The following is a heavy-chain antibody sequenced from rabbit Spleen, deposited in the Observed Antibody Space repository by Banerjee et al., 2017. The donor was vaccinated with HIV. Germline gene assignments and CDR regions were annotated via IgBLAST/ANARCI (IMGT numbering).Heavy chain of an antibody. D-gene: IGHD7-1*01. Sequence: QSLEESGGDLVKPGASLTLTCTASGFSFSSNAMCWVRQAPGKGLEWIGCIDTGSGSTYYASWAKGRFTISKASSTTVTLQMTSLTAADTATYFCARTYAGYGDFGYAAMWGQGTLVTVS. J-gene: IGHJ4*01. CDR2: IDTGSGST. V-gene: IGHV1S40*01. CDR3: ARTYAGYGDFGYAAM. CDR1: GFSFSSNA.